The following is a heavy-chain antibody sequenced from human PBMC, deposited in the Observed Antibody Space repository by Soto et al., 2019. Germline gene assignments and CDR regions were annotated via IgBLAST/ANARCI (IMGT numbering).Heavy chain of an antibody. CDR1: GGSISSGGYS. D-gene: IGHD4-17*01. Sequence: SETLSLTCAVSGGSISSGGYSWSWIRQPPGKGLEWIGYIYYSGSTNYNPSLKSRVTISVDTSKNQFSLKLSSVTAADTAVYYCARYNDYGDAFDIWGQGTMVTVSS. CDR3: ARYNDYGDAFDI. CDR2: IYYSGST. J-gene: IGHJ3*02. V-gene: IGHV4-61*08.